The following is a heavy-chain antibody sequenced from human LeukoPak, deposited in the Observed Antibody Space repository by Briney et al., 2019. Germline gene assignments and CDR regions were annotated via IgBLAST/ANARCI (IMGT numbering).Heavy chain of an antibody. CDR3: ASFDRYT. Sequence: GGSLRLSCAASGFTFSTYSMNWVRQAPGKGLEWVSYIGTTGSTRYYADSVKGRFTISRDNAKNSLYLQMNSLKAEDTAVYYCASFDRYTWGQGTLVTVSS. D-gene: IGHD1-1*01. J-gene: IGHJ5*02. CDR2: IGTTGSTR. V-gene: IGHV3-48*01. CDR1: GFTFSTYS.